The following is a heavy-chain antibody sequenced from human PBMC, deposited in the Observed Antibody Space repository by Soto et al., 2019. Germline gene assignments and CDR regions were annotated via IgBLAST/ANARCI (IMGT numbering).Heavy chain of an antibody. J-gene: IGHJ4*02. CDR3: ARGGVDYYDSSGYYFSPYYFDY. CDR2: IYHSGST. CDR1: GGSISSGGYS. Sequence: SETLSLTCAVSGGSISSGGYSWSWIRQPPGKGLEWIGYIYHSGSTYYNPSLKSRATISVDRSKNQFSLKLGSVAAADTAVYYCARGGVDYYDSSGYYFSPYYFDYWGQGTLVTVSS. V-gene: IGHV4-30-2*01. D-gene: IGHD3-22*01.